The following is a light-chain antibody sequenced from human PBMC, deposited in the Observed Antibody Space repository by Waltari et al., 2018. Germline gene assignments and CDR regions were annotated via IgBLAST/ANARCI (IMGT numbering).Light chain of an antibody. CDR3: SSYISSSTLEL. CDR1: SSYVGAYNY. J-gene: IGLJ2*01. Sequence: QSALTQPASVSGSPGQSITTSCTGASSYVGAYNYVFWYQQHPGKAPKLMIYDVSNRPSGVSNRFSGSKSGNTASLTISGLQAEDEADYYCSSYISSSTLELFGGGTSLTVL. CDR2: DVS. V-gene: IGLV2-14*03.